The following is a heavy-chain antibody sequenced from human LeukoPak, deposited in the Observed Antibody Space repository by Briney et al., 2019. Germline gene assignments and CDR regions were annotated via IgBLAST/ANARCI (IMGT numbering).Heavy chain of an antibody. CDR3: ARVGRERYYYDSSGYYPNWFGP. CDR2: INHSGST. CDR1: GGSFSGYY. Sequence: SETLSLTCAVYGGSFSGYYWSWIRQPPGKGLEWIGEINHSGSTNYNPSLKSRVTISVDTSKNQFSLKLSSVTAADTAVYYCARVGRERYYYDSSGYYPNWFGPWGQGTLVTVSS. J-gene: IGHJ5*02. D-gene: IGHD3-22*01. V-gene: IGHV4-34*01.